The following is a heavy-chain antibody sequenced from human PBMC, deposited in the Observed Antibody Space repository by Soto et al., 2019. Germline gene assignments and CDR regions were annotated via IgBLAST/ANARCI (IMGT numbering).Heavy chain of an antibody. CDR3: VRDGSKTLRQWFDP. V-gene: IGHV4-4*07. CDR2: IYATGTT. CDR1: GAAISGFY. D-gene: IGHD2-2*03. Sequence: SEALSLTCTVSGAAISGFYWSWIRKSAGKGLEWIGRIYATGTTDYNPSLKSRVMMSVDTSKKQFSLKLRSVTAADTAVYNCVRDGSKTLRQWFDPRGQG. J-gene: IGHJ5*02.